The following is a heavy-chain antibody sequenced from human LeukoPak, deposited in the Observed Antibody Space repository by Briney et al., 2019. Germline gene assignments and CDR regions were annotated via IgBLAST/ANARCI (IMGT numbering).Heavy chain of an antibody. CDR1: GFTFSSYA. Sequence: PGGSLRLSCAASGFTFSSYAMHWVRQAPGKGLEWVAVISYDGSNKYYADSVKGRFTISRDNSKNTLYLQMNSPRAEDTAVYYCGASPHYYYGMDVWGQGTTVTVSS. CDR3: GASPHYYYGMDV. J-gene: IGHJ6*02. CDR2: ISYDGSNK. V-gene: IGHV3-30-3*01.